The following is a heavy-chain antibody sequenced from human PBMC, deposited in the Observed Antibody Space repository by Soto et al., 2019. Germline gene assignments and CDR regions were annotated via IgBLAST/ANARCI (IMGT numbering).Heavy chain of an antibody. CDR2: INSDGSVT. CDR1: GFTLSNYW. CDR3: VRGKEKHFV. Sequence: EVQLVESGGGLVQPGGSLRLSCAASGFTLSNYWMHWVRQAPGKGLVWVSRINSDGSVTSYADSVKGRFTISRDNAKNTPYLQMTSLRAEDRAVYYFVRGKEKHFVRGQGTMVTVSS. V-gene: IGHV3-74*01. J-gene: IGHJ3*01.